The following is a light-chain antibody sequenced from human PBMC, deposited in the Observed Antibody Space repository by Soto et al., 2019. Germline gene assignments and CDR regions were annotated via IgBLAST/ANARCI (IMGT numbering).Light chain of an antibody. J-gene: IGLJ2*01. CDR2: DVS. CDR3: SSSTGTSTPHVI. CDR1: SSDVGGYHF. Sequence: QSALTQPASVSGSPGQSITISCTGTSSDVGGYHFVSWYQEHPGKAPKLMISDVSNRPSGVSNRFSGSKSGDTASLTISGLQAEDEAAYYYSSSTGTSTPHVIFGGGTKLTVL. V-gene: IGLV2-14*03.